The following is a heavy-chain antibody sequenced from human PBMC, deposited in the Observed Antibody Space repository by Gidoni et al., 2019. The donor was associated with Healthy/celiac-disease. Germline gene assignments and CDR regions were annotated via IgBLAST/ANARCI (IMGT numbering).Heavy chain of an antibody. D-gene: IGHD3-22*01. Sequence: EVQLVESGGGLVQPGGSLRLSCAASGFTFSSYWMSWVRQAPGNGLEWVANRKQDGSEKYYVDSLKGRFTISRDNAKNSLYLQMNSLRAEDTAVYYCARYNYYDSSGYYLDWGQGTLVTVSS. CDR3: ARYNYYDSSGYYLD. CDR2: RKQDGSEK. CDR1: GFTFSSYW. J-gene: IGHJ4*02. V-gene: IGHV3-7*04.